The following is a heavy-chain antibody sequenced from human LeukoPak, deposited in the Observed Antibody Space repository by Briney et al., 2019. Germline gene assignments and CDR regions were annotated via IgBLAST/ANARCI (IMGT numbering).Heavy chain of an antibody. J-gene: IGHJ1*01. CDR2: IYYSGNT. CDR1: GGSISSSSYY. CDR3: ARNVHTLTEIPH. D-gene: IGHD7-27*01. V-gene: IGHV4-39*01. Sequence: SETLSLTCTVSGGSISSSSYYWGWIRQPPGKGLEWIGSIYYSGNTYSNPSLSSRVTISVDTSKSQFSLNLGSVTAADTAVYYCARNVHTLTEIPHWGQGTLVTVSS.